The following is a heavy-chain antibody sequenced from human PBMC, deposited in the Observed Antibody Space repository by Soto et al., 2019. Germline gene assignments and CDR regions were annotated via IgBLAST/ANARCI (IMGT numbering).Heavy chain of an antibody. CDR2: FYDSGST. D-gene: IGHD5-12*01. CDR1: GGSVSSGSFY. V-gene: IGHV4-61*01. Sequence: SETLSLTCTVSGGSVSSGSFYWSWIRRPPGKGLEWIGYFYDSGSTNYNPSLRSRVTMSVDTSKNQFSLKLSSVTAADTAVYYCAAFAPPATNYYYAMAVWGQGTTVTVSS. CDR3: AAFAPPATNYYYAMAV. J-gene: IGHJ6*02.